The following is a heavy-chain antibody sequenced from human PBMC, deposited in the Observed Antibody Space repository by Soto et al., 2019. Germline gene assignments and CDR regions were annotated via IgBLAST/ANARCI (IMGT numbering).Heavy chain of an antibody. Sequence: GGSLRLSCAASGFTFRTYAMSWVRHAPGKGLEWVAGICGSGGRIYYADSVKGRFTISRDNSKNTLYLQMNSLRAEDTAVYYCAKDRRPYCSGGSCYPDAFDIWGQGTMVTVSS. CDR1: GFTFRTYA. D-gene: IGHD2-15*01. J-gene: IGHJ3*02. CDR2: ICGSGGRI. CDR3: AKDRRPYCSGGSCYPDAFDI. V-gene: IGHV3-23*01.